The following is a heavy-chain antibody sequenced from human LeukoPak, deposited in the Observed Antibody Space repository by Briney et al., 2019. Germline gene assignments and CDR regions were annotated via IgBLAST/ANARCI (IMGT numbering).Heavy chain of an antibody. CDR1: GGTFSSYA. Sequence: SVKVSCKASGGTFSSYAISWVRQAPGQGLEWMGRIIPILGIANYAQKFQGRVTITADKSTSTAYMELSSLRSEDTAVYYCARDSGSFFHDAFDIWGQGTMVTVSS. CDR2: IIPILGIA. V-gene: IGHV1-69*04. D-gene: IGHD1-26*01. CDR3: ARDSGSFFHDAFDI. J-gene: IGHJ3*02.